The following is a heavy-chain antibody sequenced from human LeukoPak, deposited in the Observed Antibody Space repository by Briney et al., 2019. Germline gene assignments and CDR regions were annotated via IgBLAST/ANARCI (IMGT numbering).Heavy chain of an antibody. D-gene: IGHD2-2*01. CDR3: ARDWFGYCSSTSCPRGFWFDP. J-gene: IGHJ5*02. Sequence: PSETLSLTCTVSGGSISSYYWSWIRQPAGKGLEWIGRIYTSGSTNYNPSLKSRVTMSVDTSKNQFSLKLSSVTAADTAVYYCARDWFGYCSSTSCPRGFWFDPWGQGTLVTVSS. V-gene: IGHV4-4*07. CDR1: GGSISSYY. CDR2: IYTSGST.